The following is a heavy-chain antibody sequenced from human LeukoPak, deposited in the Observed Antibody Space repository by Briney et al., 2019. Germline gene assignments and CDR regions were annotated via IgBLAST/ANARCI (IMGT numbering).Heavy chain of an antibody. Sequence: SGPALVKPTQTLTLTCTFSGFSLSTSGMCVSWIRQPPGKALEWLARIDWDDDKYYSTSLKTRLTISEDTSKNQVVLTMTNMDPVDTATYHCARLITTAYYYYGMDVWGQGTTVTVSS. CDR1: GFSLSTSGMC. V-gene: IGHV2-70*11. D-gene: IGHD3-3*01. CDR3: ARLITTAYYYYGMDV. CDR2: IDWDDDK. J-gene: IGHJ6*02.